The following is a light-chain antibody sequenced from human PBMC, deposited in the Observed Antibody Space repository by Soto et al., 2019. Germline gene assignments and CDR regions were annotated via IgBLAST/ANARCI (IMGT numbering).Light chain of an antibody. Sequence: EIVMTQSPATLSVSPGEGATFSCRASQSVSSNLAWYQQEPGQAPRLLIYGASRRATGIPDRFGGSGSGSDFTLTIGSLRSEDFAVYFCQQYYNWPRTYGQGTKVEIK. CDR3: QQYYNWPRT. V-gene: IGKV3D-15*01. CDR1: QSVSSN. CDR2: GAS. J-gene: IGKJ1*01.